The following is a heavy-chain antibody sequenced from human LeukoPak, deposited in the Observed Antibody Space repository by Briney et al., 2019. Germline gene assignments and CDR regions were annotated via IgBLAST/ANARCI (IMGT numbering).Heavy chain of an antibody. CDR3: ARDWQDTGAFDY. V-gene: IGHV3-74*01. CDR2: INSDGSST. D-gene: IGHD1-26*01. Sequence: PGGSLRLSCAASGFTFSSYWMHWVRQAPGKGLVWVSRINSDGSSTSYADSVKGRFTISKDNAKNTLYLQMNSLRAEDTAVYYCARDWQDTGAFDYWGQGTLVTVSS. CDR1: GFTFSSYW. J-gene: IGHJ4*02.